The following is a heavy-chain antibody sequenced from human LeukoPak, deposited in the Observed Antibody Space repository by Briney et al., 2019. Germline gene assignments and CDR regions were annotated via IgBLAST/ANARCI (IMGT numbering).Heavy chain of an antibody. D-gene: IGHD2-2*01. Sequence: ASVKVSCKASGYTFSNYGTSWVRQAPGQGLEWMGWISGYNGDTNYAQKTQGRFTMTTDTDTTTANMELRSLTSDDTAVYYCARETEGTRRYGMDVWGQGTTVTVS. CDR3: ARETEGTRRYGMDV. J-gene: IGHJ6*02. V-gene: IGHV1-18*01. CDR2: ISGYNGDT. CDR1: GYTFSNYG.